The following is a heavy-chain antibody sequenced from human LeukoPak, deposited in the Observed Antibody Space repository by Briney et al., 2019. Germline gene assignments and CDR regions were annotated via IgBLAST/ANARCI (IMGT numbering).Heavy chain of an antibody. CDR3: ARAGDIVVVPAGDWFDP. CDR2: IYDSGRT. J-gene: IGHJ5*02. D-gene: IGHD2-2*01. Sequence: SETLSLTCTVSGGSISNYYWSWIRQPPGKGLEWIGCIYDSGRTDYNPSLNSRVTLSVDTSKNQFSLKLSSVTAADTAVYYCARAGDIVVVPAGDWFDPWGQGTLVTVSS. CDR1: GGSISNYY. V-gene: IGHV4-59*08.